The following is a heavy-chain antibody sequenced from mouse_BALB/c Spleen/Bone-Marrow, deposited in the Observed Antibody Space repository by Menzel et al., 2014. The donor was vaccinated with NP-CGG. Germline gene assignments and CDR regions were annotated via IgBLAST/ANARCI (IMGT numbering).Heavy chain of an antibody. Sequence: EVMLVESGGGLVQPGGSLRLSCATSGFTFTDYYMSWVRQPPGKALEWLGFIRNKANGYTTEYSASVKGRFTISRDNSQSILYPQMNTLRAEDSATYYCARDMGLLRFDYWGQGTTLTVSS. J-gene: IGHJ2*01. CDR1: GFTFTDYY. CDR3: ARDMGLLRFDY. V-gene: IGHV7-3*02. D-gene: IGHD1-1*01. CDR2: IRNKANGYTT.